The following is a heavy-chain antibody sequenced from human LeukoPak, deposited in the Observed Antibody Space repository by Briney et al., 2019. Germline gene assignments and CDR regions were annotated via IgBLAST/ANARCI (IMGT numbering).Heavy chain of an antibody. D-gene: IGHD2-15*01. CDR1: GGSISSGGYS. CDR3: ARGHIGSNLDY. CDR2: IYHSGST. V-gene: IGHV4-30-2*01. Sequence: SETLFLTCAVSGGSISSGGYSWSWIRQPPGKGLEWIGYIYHSGSTYYNPSLKSRVTISVDRSKNQFSLKLSSVTAADTAVYYCARGHIGSNLDYWGQGTLVTVSS. J-gene: IGHJ4*02.